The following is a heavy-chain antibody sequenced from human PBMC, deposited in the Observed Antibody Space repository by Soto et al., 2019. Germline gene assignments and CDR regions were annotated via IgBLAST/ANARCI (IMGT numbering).Heavy chain of an antibody. J-gene: IGHJ6*02. CDR2: MYNTGST. D-gene: IGHD2-21*02. Sequence: PSETKSVTCTVAGGSISGYGWSWIRQPTGKGLEWIGYMYNTGSTVYNPSFKSRVTISVDTSKNQFSLKLNSVTAADTAVYYCARDLWGYCGTDCYPLDVWGQGTTVTVSS. V-gene: IGHV4-59*01. CDR1: GGSISGYG. CDR3: ARDLWGYCGTDCYPLDV.